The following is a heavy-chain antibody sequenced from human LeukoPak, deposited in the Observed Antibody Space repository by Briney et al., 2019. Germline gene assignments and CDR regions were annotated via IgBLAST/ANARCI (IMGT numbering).Heavy chain of an antibody. Sequence: SETLSLTCAVYGGSFSGYYWSWIRQPPGKGLEWIGEINHSGSTNYNPSLKSRVTISVDTSKNQFSLKLSSVTAADTAVYYCARESSDYYDSSGYHGWGQGTLVTVSS. CDR1: GGSFSGYY. V-gene: IGHV4-34*01. J-gene: IGHJ4*02. CDR2: INHSGST. CDR3: ARESSDYYDSSGYHG. D-gene: IGHD3-22*01.